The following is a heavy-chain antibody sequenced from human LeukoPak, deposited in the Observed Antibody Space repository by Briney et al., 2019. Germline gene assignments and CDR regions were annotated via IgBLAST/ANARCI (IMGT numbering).Heavy chain of an antibody. CDR3: AKEQWPPGHHAFDI. Sequence: GGSLRLSCAASGFTVSSNYMSWVRQAPGKGLEWVSVIYSGGSTYYADSVKGRFTISRDNSKNTLYLQMNSLRAEDTAVYYCAKEQWPPGHHAFDIWGQGTMVTVSS. D-gene: IGHD6-19*01. J-gene: IGHJ3*02. CDR1: GFTVSSNY. CDR2: IYSGGST. V-gene: IGHV3-66*01.